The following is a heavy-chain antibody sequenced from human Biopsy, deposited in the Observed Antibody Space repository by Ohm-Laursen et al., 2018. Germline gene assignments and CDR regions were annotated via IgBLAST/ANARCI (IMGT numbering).Heavy chain of an antibody. D-gene: IGHD2-2*02. CDR2: IDWDDAK. CDR1: GFSLNTRGMS. V-gene: IGHV2-70*16. CDR3: ARIPILVVPAAIVYRHRRHLQGLDV. Sequence: TQTLTLTCTLSGFSLNTRGMSVTWIRQPPGKALEWLARIDWDDAKFYSESLKTKLTISKGTSENHVVLTLSDVAPVDTATYYCARIPILVVPAAIVYRHRRHLQGLDVWGQGTTVIVSS. J-gene: IGHJ6*02.